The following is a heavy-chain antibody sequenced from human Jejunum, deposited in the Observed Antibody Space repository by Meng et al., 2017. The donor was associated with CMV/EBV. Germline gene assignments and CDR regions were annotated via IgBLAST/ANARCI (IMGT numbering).Heavy chain of an antibody. V-gene: IGHV3-48*04. CDR2: ITSSSSTI. CDR3: ARDPVLNGLDV. CDR1: GFPFSSYS. Sequence: CAASGFPFSSYSMNWVRQAPGKGLEWVGYITSSSSTIYYADSVKGRFTISRDNAKNSLYLQINSLRAEDTAVYYCARDPVLNGLDVWGQGATVTVSS. J-gene: IGHJ6*02.